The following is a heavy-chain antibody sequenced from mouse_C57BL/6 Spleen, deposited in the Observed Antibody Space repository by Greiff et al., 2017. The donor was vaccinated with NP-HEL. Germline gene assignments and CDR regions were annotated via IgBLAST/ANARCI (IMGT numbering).Heavy chain of an antibody. V-gene: IGHV5-17*01. Sequence: DVHLVESGGGLVKPGGSLKLSCAASGFTFSDYGMHWVRQAPAKGLEWVAYISSGSSPIYYADTVKGRFTNSRDNAKNTLFLQMTTLRSDDTAMYYCARPPMDYWGQGTSVTVSS. CDR1: GFTFSDYG. J-gene: IGHJ4*01. CDR2: ISSGSSPI. CDR3: ARPPMDY.